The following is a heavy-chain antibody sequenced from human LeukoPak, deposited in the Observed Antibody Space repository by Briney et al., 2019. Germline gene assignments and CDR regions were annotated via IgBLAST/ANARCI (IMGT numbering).Heavy chain of an antibody. CDR1: GGPFLSYA. CDR3: ASPWEEGYCSGGSCYSFDY. J-gene: IGHJ4*02. Sequence: VKVSCKASGGPFLSYAISWVRQAPGPGLEWMGGIIPIFGTANYAQKFQGRVTITADESTSTAYMELSSLRSEDTAVYYCASPWEEGYCSGGSCYSFDYWGQGTLVTVSS. CDR2: IIPIFGTA. V-gene: IGHV1-69*01. D-gene: IGHD2-15*01.